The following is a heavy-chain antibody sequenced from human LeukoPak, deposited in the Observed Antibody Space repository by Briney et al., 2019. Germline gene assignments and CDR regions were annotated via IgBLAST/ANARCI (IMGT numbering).Heavy chain of an antibody. Sequence: GGSLRLSCAASGYTFDDYAMNWVRQAPGKGLEWVSSISSSSSYIYYADSVKGRFTISRDNAKNSLYLQMNSLRAEDTAVYYCARADWDTAMIDYWGQGTLVTVSS. D-gene: IGHD5-18*01. CDR2: ISSSSSYI. CDR1: GYTFDDYA. CDR3: ARADWDTAMIDY. V-gene: IGHV3-21*01. J-gene: IGHJ4*02.